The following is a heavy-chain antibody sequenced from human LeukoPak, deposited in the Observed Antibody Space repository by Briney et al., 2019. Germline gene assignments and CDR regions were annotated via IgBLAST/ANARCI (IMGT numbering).Heavy chain of an antibody. Sequence: SETLSLTCNVSGGSISSYYWTWIRQPPGKGLEWIGYIYYSVTTNYNPSLKSRVTISVDTSKNQFSLKLSSVTAADTAVYYCARHVLRFLEWLGWFDPWGQGTLVTVSS. J-gene: IGHJ5*02. D-gene: IGHD3-3*01. V-gene: IGHV4-59*08. CDR2: IYYSVTT. CDR3: ARHVLRFLEWLGWFDP. CDR1: GGSISSYY.